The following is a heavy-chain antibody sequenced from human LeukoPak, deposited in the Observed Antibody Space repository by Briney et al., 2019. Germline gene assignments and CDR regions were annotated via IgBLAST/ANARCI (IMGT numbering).Heavy chain of an antibody. CDR2: IKQDGSEK. J-gene: IGHJ4*02. Sequence: GGSLRLSCAASGFTFSSYWMSWVRQAPGKGLKWVANIKQDGSEKYYVDSVKGRFTISRDNAKNSLFLQMNSLRAEDTAVYYCARESVRYYYGAGSLDYWGQGTLVTVSS. D-gene: IGHD3-10*01. V-gene: IGHV3-7*01. CDR1: GFTFSSYW. CDR3: ARESVRYYYGAGSLDY.